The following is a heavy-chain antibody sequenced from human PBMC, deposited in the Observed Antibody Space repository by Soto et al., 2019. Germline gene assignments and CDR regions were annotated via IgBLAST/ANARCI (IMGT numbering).Heavy chain of an antibody. V-gene: IGHV2-5*02. CDR2: VYWDDDK. J-gene: IGHJ5*02. CDR3: AHGQEGLDP. Sequence: QITLKESGPRLVKPTQTLTLTCTFSGFSLTTSGVGVGWIRQPPGKALEWLALVYWDDDKFYSPSLKSRLTITKDTSKNQVVLTMTNMDPVDTATYYCAHGQEGLDPWGQGTQVTVSS. CDR1: GFSLTTSGVG.